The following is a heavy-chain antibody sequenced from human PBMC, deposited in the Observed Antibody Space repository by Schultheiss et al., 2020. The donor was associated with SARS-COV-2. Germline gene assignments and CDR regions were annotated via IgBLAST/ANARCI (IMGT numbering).Heavy chain of an antibody. CDR3: ARDFSGYDILTAMDI. CDR1: GFTFSSYA. Sequence: SCAASGFTFSSYAMSWVRQAPGKGLEWVANIKQDGSEKYYVDSVKGRFTISRDNAKNTLYLQMNSLRAEDTAVYYCARDFSGYDILTAMDIWGKGTTVTVSS. J-gene: IGHJ6*03. V-gene: IGHV3-7*01. CDR2: IKQDGSEK. D-gene: IGHD3-9*01.